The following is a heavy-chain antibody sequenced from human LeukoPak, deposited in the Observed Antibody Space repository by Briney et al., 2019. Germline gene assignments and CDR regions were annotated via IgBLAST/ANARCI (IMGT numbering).Heavy chain of an antibody. V-gene: IGHV3-21*01. D-gene: IGHD6-13*01. CDR1: GFTFSSYS. Sequence: GGSLRLSCAASGFTFSSYSMNWVRQAPGKGLEWVSSISSSSSYIYYADSVKGRFTISRDNAKNSLYLQMNSLRAEDTAVYYCASGQQLGMNYFDYWGQGTLVTVSS. CDR3: ASGQQLGMNYFDY. CDR2: ISSSSSYI. J-gene: IGHJ4*02.